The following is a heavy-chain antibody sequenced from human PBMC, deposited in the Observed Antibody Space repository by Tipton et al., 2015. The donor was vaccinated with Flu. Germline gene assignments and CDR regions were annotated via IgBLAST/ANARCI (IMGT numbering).Heavy chain of an antibody. Sequence: LSLTCTVSGGSISSYYWSWIRQPPGKGLEWIGYIYYSGSTNYNPSLKSRVTISVDTSKNQFSLKLSSVTAADTAVYYCARGLGGSYSRALNAFDIWGQGTMVTVSS. CDR3: ARGLGGSYSRALNAFDI. D-gene: IGHD1-26*01. J-gene: IGHJ3*02. V-gene: IGHV4-59*01. CDR2: IYYSGST. CDR1: GGSISSYY.